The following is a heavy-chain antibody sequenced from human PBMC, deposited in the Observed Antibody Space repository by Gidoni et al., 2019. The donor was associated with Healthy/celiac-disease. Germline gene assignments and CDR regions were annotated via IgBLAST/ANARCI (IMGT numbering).Heavy chain of an antibody. CDR3: ARDRGVEMATASPIGY. D-gene: IGHD5-18*01. CDR2: ISSSSSYI. CDR1: GFTFRSYS. J-gene: IGHJ4*02. V-gene: IGHV3-21*01. Sequence: EVQLVESGGGLVKPGGSLRLSWGASGFTFRSYSMNWVRQAPGKGLEWVSSISSSSSYIYSADSVKGRFTISRDNAKNSLYLQMNSLRAEDTAVYYCARDRGVEMATASPIGYWGQGTLVTVSS.